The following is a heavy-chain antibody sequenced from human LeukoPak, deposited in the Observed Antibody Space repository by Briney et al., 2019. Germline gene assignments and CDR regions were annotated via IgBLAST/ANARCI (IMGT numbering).Heavy chain of an antibody. V-gene: IGHV4-34*01. CDR1: GGSFSGYY. CDR2: INHSGST. D-gene: IGHD2-15*01. J-gene: IGHJ2*01. CDR3: ARALGLLLL. Sequence: SETLSLTCAVYGGSFSGYYWSWIRQPPGKGLEWIGEINHSGSTNYNPSLKSRVTISVDTSKNQFSLKLSSVTAADTAVYYCARALGLLLLWGRGTLVTVSS.